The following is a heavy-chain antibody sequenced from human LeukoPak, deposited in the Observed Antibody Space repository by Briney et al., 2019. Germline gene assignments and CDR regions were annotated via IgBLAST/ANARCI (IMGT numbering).Heavy chain of an antibody. CDR1: GFTFSSYA. D-gene: IGHD1-26*01. Sequence: GGSLRLSCAASGFTFSSYAMSWVRQAPGKGLEWVSAISGSGGSTYYADSVKGRFTISRDNSKNTLYLQMNSLRAEDTAVYYCAKGYVGATDYYYYGMDVWGQGTTVTVSS. V-gene: IGHV3-23*01. CDR2: ISGSGGST. J-gene: IGHJ6*02. CDR3: AKGYVGATDYYYYGMDV.